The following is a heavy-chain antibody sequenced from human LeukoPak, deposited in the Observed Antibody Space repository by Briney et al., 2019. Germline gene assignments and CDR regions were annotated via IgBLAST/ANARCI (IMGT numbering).Heavy chain of an antibody. CDR2: IYTSGST. CDR1: GGSISSGSYY. Sequence: NASQTLSLTCTVSGGSISSGSYYWSWIRQPAGKGLEWIGCIYTSGSTNYNPSLKSRVTISVDTSKNQFSLKLSSVTAADTAVYYCARDRGGYTYSHDYWGQGTLVTVSS. D-gene: IGHD5-18*01. CDR3: ARDRGGYTYSHDY. V-gene: IGHV4-61*02. J-gene: IGHJ4*02.